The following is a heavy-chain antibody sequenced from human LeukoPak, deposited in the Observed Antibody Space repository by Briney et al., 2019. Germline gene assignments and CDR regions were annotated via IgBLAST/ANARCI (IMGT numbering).Heavy chain of an antibody. CDR3: TKEDYGNYVSPH. J-gene: IGHJ4*02. CDR2: IKRKSDGGAT. D-gene: IGHD4-11*01. CDR1: GFTFSSHW. V-gene: IGHV3-15*01. Sequence: GGSLRLSCAASGFTFSSHWMHWVRQAPGKGLEWVGRIKRKSDGGATDYAAPVKGRFTISRDDSKNTLYLQMNSLKTEDTALYYCTKEDYGNYVSPHWGQGTLVTVSS.